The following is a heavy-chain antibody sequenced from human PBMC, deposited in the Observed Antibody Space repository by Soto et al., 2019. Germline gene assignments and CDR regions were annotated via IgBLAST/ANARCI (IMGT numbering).Heavy chain of an antibody. CDR1: GGSITSGNSYS. D-gene: IGHD3-16*01. J-gene: IGHJ5*02. V-gene: IGHV4-30-2*01. CDR3: ARAVAPYLGTWFDP. CDR2: ISRSGST. Sequence: SETLSLTCTVSGGSITSGNSYSWSWIRQPPGKGLEWIGSISRSGSTSYNPSLKGRVTMSVDKSKNQFSLNLPSVTAADMAVYYCARAVAPYLGTWFDPWGQGTLVTVSS.